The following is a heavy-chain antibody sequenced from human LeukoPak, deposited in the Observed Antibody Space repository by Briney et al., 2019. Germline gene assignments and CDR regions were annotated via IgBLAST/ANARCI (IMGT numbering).Heavy chain of an antibody. D-gene: IGHD2-8*01. V-gene: IGHV4-61*05. CDR3: ARADLGYCTNGVCDDPCDY. J-gene: IGHJ4*02. Sequence: KPSETLSLTCTVSGGSISSSSYYWGWIRQPPGKGLEWIGYIYYSGSTNYNPSLKSRVTISVDTSKNQFSLKLSSVTAEDTAVYYCARADLGYCTNGVCDDPCDYWGQGTLVTVSS. CDR2: IYYSGST. CDR1: GGSISSSSYY.